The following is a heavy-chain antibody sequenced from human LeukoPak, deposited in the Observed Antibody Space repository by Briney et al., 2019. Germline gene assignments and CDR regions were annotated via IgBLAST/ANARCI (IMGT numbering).Heavy chain of an antibody. CDR2: IYPGDSDT. J-gene: IGHJ6*03. CDR1: GYSFTSYW. V-gene: IGHV5-51*01. D-gene: IGHD6-19*01. Sequence: GESLKISCKGSGYSFTSYWIGWVRQMPGKGLEWMGIIYPGDSDTRYSPSFQGQVTISADKSISTAYLQWSSLKASDTAMYYCARIPPLMYSSENYMDVWGKGTTVTVSS. CDR3: ARIPPLMYSSENYMDV.